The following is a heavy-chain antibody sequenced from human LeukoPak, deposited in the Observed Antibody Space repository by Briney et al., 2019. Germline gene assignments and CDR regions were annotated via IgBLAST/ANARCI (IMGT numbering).Heavy chain of an antibody. D-gene: IGHD3-10*01. V-gene: IGHV3-53*01. CDR3: VSEALRSGSYYAYFDF. CDR1: EFTVSSNY. Sequence: GGSLRLSWAASEFTVSSNYMSCVRQAPGKGLGWVSGIHSGGSTYHADSVKGRLTISRHNSKNTLYLQMNRLRAEPTAVYYCVSEALRSGSYYAYFDFWGQRPLVPVSS. J-gene: IGHJ4*02. CDR2: IHSGGST.